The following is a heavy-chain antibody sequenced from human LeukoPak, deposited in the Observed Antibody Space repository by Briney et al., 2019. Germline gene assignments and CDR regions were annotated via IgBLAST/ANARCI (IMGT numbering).Heavy chain of an antibody. J-gene: IGHJ4*02. CDR3: AAGTRYSGSYFDY. V-gene: IGHV1-46*01. Sequence: AAVKVFCKASGYIFTSYYMHWVRQAPGQGLEWMGIINPSGGSTSYAQMFQGRVTMTRDTSTSTVYMELSSLRSEGTAVYYCAAGTRYSGSYFDYWGQGTLVTVSS. CDR1: GYIFTSYY. D-gene: IGHD1-26*01. CDR2: INPSGGST.